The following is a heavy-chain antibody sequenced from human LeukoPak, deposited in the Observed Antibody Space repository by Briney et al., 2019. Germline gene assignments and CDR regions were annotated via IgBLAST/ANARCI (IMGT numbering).Heavy chain of an antibody. CDR3: ARELYYYYMGV. Sequence: GGSLRLSCAASGFTFTNHWMHWVRQTPGKGPVWVSRINGDGSSTNYADSVKGRFTISRDNAQNTLYLQMNSLRAEDTAVYYCARELYYYYMGVWGKGTTVTVSS. V-gene: IGHV3-74*01. CDR2: INGDGSST. J-gene: IGHJ6*03. CDR1: GFTFTNHW.